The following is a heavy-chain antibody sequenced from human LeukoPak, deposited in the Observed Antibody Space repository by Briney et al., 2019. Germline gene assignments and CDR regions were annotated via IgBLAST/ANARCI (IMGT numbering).Heavy chain of an antibody. CDR2: IGAYNGNT. Sequence: ASVKVSCKASGYTFTSYGISWVRQAPGQGLEWMGWIGAYNGNTNYAQKLQGRVTMTTDTSTSTAYMELRSLRSDDTAVYYCAREPDSSGPRAPFDYWGQGTLVTVSS. CDR3: AREPDSSGPRAPFDY. CDR1: GYTFTSYG. V-gene: IGHV1-18*01. D-gene: IGHD6-19*01. J-gene: IGHJ4*02.